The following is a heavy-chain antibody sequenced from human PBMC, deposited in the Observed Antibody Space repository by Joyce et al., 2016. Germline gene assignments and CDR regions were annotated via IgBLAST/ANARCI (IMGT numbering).Heavy chain of an antibody. CDR3: ATEEESAVAGPLLEY. J-gene: IGHJ4*02. CDR2: IYFTVIT. D-gene: IGHD6-19*01. CDR1: GGSVSRGNYY. Sequence: QVQLQESGPGLVKPSETLSLTCTVSGGSVSRGNYYWSWIRQPPGKGLEWIGYIYFTVITNYNPSLESRVTISVDTSKNQFSLRLTSVTAADTAVYYCATEEESAVAGPLLEYWGQGTLVTVSS. V-gene: IGHV4-61*01.